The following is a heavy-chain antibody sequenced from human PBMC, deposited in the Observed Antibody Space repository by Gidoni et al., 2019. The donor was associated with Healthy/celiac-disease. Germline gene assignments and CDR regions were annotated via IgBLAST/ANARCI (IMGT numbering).Heavy chain of an antibody. V-gene: IGHV4-61*01. CDR1: GGSVRSGSYY. J-gene: IGHJ6*02. CDR3: ARLGRSTRGYGMDV. CDR2: IYYSGST. D-gene: IGHD2-2*01. Sequence: QVQLQESVPGLVKPSETLSLTCTVSGGSVRSGSYYWRWIRQPPGKGMEWIGYIYYSGSTNYNPSLKSRVTISVDTSKNQFSLKLSSVTAADTAVYDCARLGRSTRGYGMDVWGQGTTVTVSS.